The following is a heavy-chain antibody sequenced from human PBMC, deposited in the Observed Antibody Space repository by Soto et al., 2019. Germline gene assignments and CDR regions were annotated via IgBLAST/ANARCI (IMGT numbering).Heavy chain of an antibody. Sequence: SVKVSCKASGGTFSSYAISWFRQAPGQGLEWMGGIIPIIGTTTYAKKFKGRVTITTDTPISTAYMELSSMRSDDTAVFYCATVDRVVGIWFDPWGQGTMVTVSS. J-gene: IGHJ5*02. CDR2: IIPIIGTT. D-gene: IGHD3-3*01. V-gene: IGHV1-69*05. CDR3: ATVDRVVGIWFDP. CDR1: GGTFSSYA.